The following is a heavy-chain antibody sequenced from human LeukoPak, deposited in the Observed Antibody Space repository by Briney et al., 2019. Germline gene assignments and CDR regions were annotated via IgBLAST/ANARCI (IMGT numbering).Heavy chain of an antibody. J-gene: IGHJ4*02. V-gene: IGHV4-34*01. CDR3: ARGYTYGSWGGYFDY. D-gene: IGHD5-18*01. Sequence: SETLSLTCAVYGGSFSGYYWSWIRQPPGKGLEWIGEINHSGSTNYNPSLKSRVTISVDTSKNQFSLKLGSVTAADTAVYYCARGYTYGSWGGYFDYWGQGTLVTVSS. CDR1: GGSFSGYY. CDR2: INHSGST.